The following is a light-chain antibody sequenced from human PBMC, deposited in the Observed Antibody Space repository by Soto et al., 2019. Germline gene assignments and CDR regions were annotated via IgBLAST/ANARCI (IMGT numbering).Light chain of an antibody. Sequence: QSALTQPASVSGSPGQSITISCTGTSSDVGSYKFVSWYQQHPGKAPKLMIYEGSTRPSGVSSRFSGSKSGNTASLTISGLQAEDEGDYHCCSYAGSSTLVFGGGTKVTVL. CDR2: EGS. V-gene: IGLV2-23*01. CDR3: CSYAGSSTLV. CDR1: SSDVGSYKF. J-gene: IGLJ3*02.